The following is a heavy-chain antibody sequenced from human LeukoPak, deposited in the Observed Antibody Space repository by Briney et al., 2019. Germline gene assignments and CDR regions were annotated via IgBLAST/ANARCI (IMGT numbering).Heavy chain of an antibody. D-gene: IGHD2-2*01. Sequence: SVKVSCKASGGSYSNDAISWVRQAPGQGLEWMGQIIPIYGATNYAQKFEDRVTISMDESPDTANMELSSLRSDDTAVYYCAREARYCEHTSCYPAFGLWGQGTPVTVSS. CDR1: GGSYSNDA. J-gene: IGHJ3*01. CDR2: IIPIYGAT. V-gene: IGHV1-69*05. CDR3: AREARYCEHTSCYPAFGL.